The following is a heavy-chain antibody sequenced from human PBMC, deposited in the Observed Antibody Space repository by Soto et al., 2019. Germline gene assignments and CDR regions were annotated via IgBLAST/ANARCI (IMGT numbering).Heavy chain of an antibody. J-gene: IGHJ1*01. D-gene: IGHD3-3*01. Sequence: QVQLQESGPGLVKPSETLSLTCSVSGGSIGSYYWSWIRQPPGKGLEWIGYIYYSGSTNYNPSLKRRGTLSVDTSKTQFSLKLSAVPAADTAVYYCARGGWRQIYSWGQGSLVTVSS. V-gene: IGHV4-59*08. CDR2: IYYSGST. CDR3: ARGGWRQIYS. CDR1: GGSIGSYY.